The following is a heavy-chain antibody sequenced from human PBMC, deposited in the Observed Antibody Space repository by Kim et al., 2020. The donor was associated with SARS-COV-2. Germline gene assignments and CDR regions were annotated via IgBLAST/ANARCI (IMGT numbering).Heavy chain of an antibody. CDR2: INHSGST. J-gene: IGHJ6*02. CDR3: AREGGDIVVVPAEAAGGLGMDV. V-gene: IGHV4-34*01. D-gene: IGHD2-2*01. CDR1: GGSFSGYY. Sequence: SETLSLTCAVYGGSFSGYYWSWIRQPPGKGLEWIGEINHSGSTNYNPSLKSRVTISVDTSKNQFSLKLSSVTAADTAVYYCAREGGDIVVVPAEAAGGLGMDVWGQGTTVTVSS.